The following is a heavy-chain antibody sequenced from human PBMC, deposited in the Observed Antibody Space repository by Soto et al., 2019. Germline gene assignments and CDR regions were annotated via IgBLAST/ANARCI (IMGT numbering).Heavy chain of an antibody. CDR2: IIPIFGTA. CDR3: ARSRSKVDILTGYVGYYFDY. V-gene: IGHV1-69*12. CDR1: GGTFSSYA. Sequence: QVQLVQSGAEVKKPGSSVKVSCKASGGTFSSYAISWVRQAPGQGLEWMGGIIPIFGTANYAQKFQGRVTITADESTSTAYMELSSLRSEDTAVYYCARSRSKVDILTGYVGYYFDYWGQETLVTVSS. J-gene: IGHJ4*02. D-gene: IGHD3-9*01.